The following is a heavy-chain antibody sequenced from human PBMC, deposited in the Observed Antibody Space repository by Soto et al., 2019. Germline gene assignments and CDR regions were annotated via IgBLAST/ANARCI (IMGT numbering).Heavy chain of an antibody. D-gene: IGHD3-10*01. CDR3: AKDTTPYYCSRSYRAFDI. J-gene: IGHJ3*02. CDR1: GFTFDDYA. Sequence: GGSLRLSCAASGFTFDDYAMHWVRQAPGKGLEWVSGISWNSGSIGYADSVKGRFTISRDNAKNSLYLQMNSLRAEDTALYYCAKDTTPYYCSRSYRAFDIWGHGTMVTVSS. CDR2: ISWNSGSI. V-gene: IGHV3-9*01.